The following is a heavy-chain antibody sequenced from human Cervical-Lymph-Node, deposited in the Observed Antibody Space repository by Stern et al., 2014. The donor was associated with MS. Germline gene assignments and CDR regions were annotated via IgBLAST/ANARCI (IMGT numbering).Heavy chain of an antibody. CDR1: GYTFPTYG. J-gene: IGHJ4*02. CDR3: VYTSSLGGVLFDY. D-gene: IGHD2-2*01. Sequence: VQLVESGAEVKKPGASVKVSCKASGYTFPTYGFNWVRQAPGQGPAWVGWISGSSGNTNYAPKVQGRVSMTTNTSTLTGYMELRNLRSDDTAVYYCVYTSSLGGVLFDYWGQGSLVTVSS. V-gene: IGHV1-18*01. CDR2: ISGSSGNT.